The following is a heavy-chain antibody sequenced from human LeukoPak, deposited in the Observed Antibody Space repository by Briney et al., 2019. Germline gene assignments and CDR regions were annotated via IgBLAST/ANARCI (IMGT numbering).Heavy chain of an antibody. D-gene: IGHD4-11*01. Sequence: INSFRQAPGQGPKWVSYISRSSAYIHYAVSVRGRFAISRDNAKNTLYLQMNSLRAEDTAVYYCAKEGGEATVTTYNWFDPWGQGTLVTVSS. CDR2: ISRSSAYI. CDR3: AKEGGEATVTTYNWFDP. J-gene: IGHJ5*02. V-gene: IGHV3-21*05.